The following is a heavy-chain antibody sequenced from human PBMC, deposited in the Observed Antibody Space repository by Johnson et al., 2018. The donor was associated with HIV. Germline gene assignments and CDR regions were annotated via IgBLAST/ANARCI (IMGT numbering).Heavy chain of an antibody. CDR2: ISYDGSNK. Sequence: QVQLVESGGGVVQPGRSLRLSCAASGFTFSSYGMHWVRQAPGKGLEWVAVISYDGSNKYYADSVKGRFTISRDNSKNTLYLQMNSLRAEDTVVYYCARDRGDDDSSGGDAFDIWGQGAMVTVSS. CDR3: ARDRGDDDSSGGDAFDI. CDR1: GFTFSSYG. V-gene: IGHV3-30*03. J-gene: IGHJ3*02. D-gene: IGHD3-22*01.